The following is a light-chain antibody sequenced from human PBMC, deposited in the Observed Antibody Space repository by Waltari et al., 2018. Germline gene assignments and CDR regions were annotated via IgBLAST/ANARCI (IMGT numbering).Light chain of an antibody. V-gene: IGLV1-44*01. Sequence: QSVLTQPPSASGTPGQGVTISCSGSSSHIGSNTVSCYQQRPGTAPKLLIYTNNQRPSGVPDRFSGSKSGTSASLAISGLQSEDEADYYCAAWDDSLNGRVFGGGTKVTVL. CDR1: SSHIGSNT. J-gene: IGLJ3*02. CDR3: AAWDDSLNGRV. CDR2: TNN.